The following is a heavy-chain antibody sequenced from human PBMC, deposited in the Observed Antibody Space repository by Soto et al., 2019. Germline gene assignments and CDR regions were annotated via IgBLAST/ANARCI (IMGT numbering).Heavy chain of an antibody. CDR2: IYYSGST. CDR1: GGSISSYY. V-gene: IGHV4-59*01. J-gene: IGHJ4*02. CDR3: ARYCGGDCYHYYFDY. Sequence: SETLSLTCTVSGGSISSYYWSWIRQPPGKGLEWIGYIYYSGSTNYNPSLKSRVTISVDTSKNQFSLKLSSVTAADTAVYYCARYCGGDCYHYYFDYWGQGTLVTVSS. D-gene: IGHD2-21*02.